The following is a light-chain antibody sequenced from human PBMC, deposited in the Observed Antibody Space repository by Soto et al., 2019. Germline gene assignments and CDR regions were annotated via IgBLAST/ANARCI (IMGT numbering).Light chain of an antibody. CDR3: QQPYT. CDR2: DAS. Sequence: EIVLTQSPATLSLSPGERATLSCRASQSVSSYLACYQQKPCQAPRLLIYDASNRAPGIPARFSGSGSGTDFTITLSSLEPEDFAVYYCQQPYTFGQGTKLEIK. J-gene: IGKJ2*01. CDR1: QSVSSY. V-gene: IGKV3-11*01.